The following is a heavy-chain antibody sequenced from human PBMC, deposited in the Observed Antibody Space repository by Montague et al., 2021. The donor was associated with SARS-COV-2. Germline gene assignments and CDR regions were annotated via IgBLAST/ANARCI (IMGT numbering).Heavy chain of an antibody. CDR1: GFTFSSYG. V-gene: IGHV3-33*01. CDR3: AREADYYYDSSGYYKPGTLDY. Sequence: SLRLSCAASGFTFSSYGMHWVRQAPGKGLEWVAVIWYDGSNKYYXDSVRGRFTISRDNSKSTLYLQMNSLRAEDTAVYYCAREADYYYDSSGYYKPGTLDYWGQGTLVTVSS. CDR2: IWYDGSNK. J-gene: IGHJ4*02. D-gene: IGHD3-22*01.